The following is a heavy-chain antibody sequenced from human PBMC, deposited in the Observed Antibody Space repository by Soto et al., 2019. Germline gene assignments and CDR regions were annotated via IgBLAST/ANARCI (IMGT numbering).Heavy chain of an antibody. J-gene: IGHJ5*02. Sequence: SETLSLTCTVSGGSISSSSYYWGWIRQPPGKRLEWIGSIYYSGSIYYNPSLKSRVTISVDTSKNQFSLKLSSVTAADTAVYYCARQGYYGSGSYYKFRWFDPWGQGTLVT. CDR3: ARQGYYGSGSYYKFRWFDP. D-gene: IGHD3-10*01. CDR1: GGSISSSSYY. CDR2: IYYSGSI. V-gene: IGHV4-39*01.